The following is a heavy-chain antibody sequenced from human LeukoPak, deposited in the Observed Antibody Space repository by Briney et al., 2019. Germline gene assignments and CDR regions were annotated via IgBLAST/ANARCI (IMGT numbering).Heavy chain of an antibody. Sequence: SETLSLTCTVSGGSMRSSSHYWGWIRQPPGKGLEWIGSIYHSGSTYYNPSLKSRVTISVDTSKNQFTLKLSSVTAADTAVYYCARSGERKAFDIWGQGTMVTVSS. CDR2: IYHSGST. CDR3: ARSGERKAFDI. V-gene: IGHV4-39*06. CDR1: GGSMRSSSHY. J-gene: IGHJ3*02.